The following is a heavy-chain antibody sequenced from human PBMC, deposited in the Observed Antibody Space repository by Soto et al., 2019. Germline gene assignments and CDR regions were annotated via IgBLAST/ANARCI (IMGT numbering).Heavy chain of an antibody. D-gene: IGHD4-17*01. Sequence: EVQLVESGGGLVKPGGSLRLSCAASGFTFSSYSMNWVRQAPGKGLEWVSSISSSSSYIYYADSVKGRFTISRDNAKNSLYLQMNSLRAEDTAVYYCARVPYGDYYLDYWGQGTLVTVSS. CDR3: ARVPYGDYYLDY. CDR1: GFTFSSYS. CDR2: ISSSSSYI. V-gene: IGHV3-21*01. J-gene: IGHJ4*02.